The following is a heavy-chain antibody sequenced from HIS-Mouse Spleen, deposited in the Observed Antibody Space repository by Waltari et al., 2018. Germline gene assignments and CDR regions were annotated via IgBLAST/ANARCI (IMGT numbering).Heavy chain of an antibody. Sequence: QVQLVQSGAEVKKPGASVKVSCKASGYTFTGYYMHWVRQAPGHGLEWMGWINPNGGGTNYEQKFQGRVTMTRDTSISTAYMELSRLRSDDTAVYYCARGALKRGYSYGTYYFNYWGQGTLVTVSS. CDR2: INPNGGGT. V-gene: IGHV1-2*02. J-gene: IGHJ4*02. CDR1: GYTFTGYY. CDR3: ARGALKRGYSYGTYYFNY. D-gene: IGHD5-18*01.